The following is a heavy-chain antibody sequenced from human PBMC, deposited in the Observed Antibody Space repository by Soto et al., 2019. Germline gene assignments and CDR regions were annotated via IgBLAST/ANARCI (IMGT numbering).Heavy chain of an antibody. D-gene: IGHD3-16*01. CDR1: GFSLSHARMG. CDR3: ARGHTGTHLGGGDFFNGMDV. J-gene: IGHJ6*02. V-gene: IGHV2-26*01. Sequence: QVTLKESGPVLVKPTETLTLTCTVSGFSLSHARMGVSWIRQPPGKPLEWLAHIFSNDEESYSPSLKSRLSISKDSAKSQVVLTMTNMDPVDTANYSGARGHTGTHLGGGDFFNGMDVWGQGTTVTVSS. CDR2: IFSNDEE.